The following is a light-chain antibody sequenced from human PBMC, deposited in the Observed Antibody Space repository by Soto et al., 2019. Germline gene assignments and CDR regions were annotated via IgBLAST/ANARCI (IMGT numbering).Light chain of an antibody. CDR3: GTWDSSLTAGV. CDR1: SSNIGKNY. CDR2: DNN. Sequence: QSVLTQPPSVAAAPGQKVTISCSGSSSNIGKNYVSWYQQLPGTAPKLLIYDNNKRPSGIPDRFSGSKSGTSATLGITALQTGDEADYYCGTWDSSLTAGVFGTGTKVTVL. V-gene: IGLV1-51*01. J-gene: IGLJ1*01.